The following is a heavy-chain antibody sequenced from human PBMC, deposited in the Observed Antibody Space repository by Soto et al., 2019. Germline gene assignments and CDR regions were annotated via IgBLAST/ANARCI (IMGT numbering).Heavy chain of an antibody. CDR2: ISSSGSTI. D-gene: IGHD3-10*01. CDR1: GFTFSDYY. Sequence: QVQLVESGGGLVKPGGSLRLSCAASGFTFSDYYMSWIRQAPGKGLEWVSYISSSGSTIYYADSVKGRFTISRDNAKNSLYLQMNRLRAEGAAVYYCASLLLWFGVMDYMDVWGKGTTVTVSS. J-gene: IGHJ6*03. V-gene: IGHV3-11*01. CDR3: ASLLLWFGVMDYMDV.